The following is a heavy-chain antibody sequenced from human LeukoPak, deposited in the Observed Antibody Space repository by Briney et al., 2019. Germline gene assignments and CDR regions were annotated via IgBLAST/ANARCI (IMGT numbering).Heavy chain of an antibody. CDR2: ISGSGGST. J-gene: IGHJ4*02. Sequence: SCKASGGTFSSYAMSWVRQAPGKGLEWVSAISGSGGSTYYADSVKGRFTISRDNSKNTLYLQMNSLRAEDTAVYYCAKGYCSSTSCRLFDYWGQGTLVTVSS. CDR1: GGTFSSYA. D-gene: IGHD2-2*01. CDR3: AKGYCSSTSCRLFDY. V-gene: IGHV3-23*01.